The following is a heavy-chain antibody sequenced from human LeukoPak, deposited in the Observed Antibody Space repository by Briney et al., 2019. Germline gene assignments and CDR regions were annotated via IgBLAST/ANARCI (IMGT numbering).Heavy chain of an antibody. Sequence: GGSLRLSCAASGFTFNNYGMTWVRQAPGKGLEWVSVISGSGAATYYADSVKGRFTISRDSSKNTLYLQLNNLNAEDTVFYYLTKLHRVWEVVGASFDYWGQGTLVTVSS. D-gene: IGHD1-26*01. CDR2: ISGSGAAT. V-gene: IGHV3-23*01. CDR3: TKLHRVWEVVGASFDY. J-gene: IGHJ4*02. CDR1: GFTFNNYG.